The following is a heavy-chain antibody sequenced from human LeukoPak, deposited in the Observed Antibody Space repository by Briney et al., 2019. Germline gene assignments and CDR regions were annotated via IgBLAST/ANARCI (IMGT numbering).Heavy chain of an antibody. CDR3: ARARYCSSTSCYNYYYYMDV. Sequence: TGGSLRLSCAASGFTFSSYSMNWVRQAPGKGLEWVSSISSSSSYIYYADSVKGRFTISRDNAKNSLYLQMNSLRAEDTAVYYCARARYCSSTSCYNYYYYMDVWGKGTTVTVSS. CDR2: ISSSSSYI. V-gene: IGHV3-21*01. J-gene: IGHJ6*03. D-gene: IGHD2-2*02. CDR1: GFTFSSYS.